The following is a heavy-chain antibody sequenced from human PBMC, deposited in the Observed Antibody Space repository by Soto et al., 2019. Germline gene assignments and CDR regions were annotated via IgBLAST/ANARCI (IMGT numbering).Heavy chain of an antibody. CDR1: GFTFDDYA. D-gene: IGHD2-2*01. CDR3: EKDTQLAGDAFDI. CDR2: ISWNSGSI. J-gene: IGHJ3*02. Sequence: EVQLVESGGGLVQPGRSLRLSCAASGFTFDDYAMHWVRQAPGKGLEWVSGISWNSGSIGYADSVKGRFTISRDNAKNSLYLQMNSLRAEDTALYYCEKDTQLAGDAFDIWGQGTMVTVSS. V-gene: IGHV3-9*01.